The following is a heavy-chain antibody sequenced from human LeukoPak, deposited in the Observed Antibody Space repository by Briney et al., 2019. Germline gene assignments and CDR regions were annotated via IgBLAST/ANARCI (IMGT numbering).Heavy chain of an antibody. D-gene: IGHD3-22*01. Sequence: SETLSLTCTVSGGSISSYYWSWIRQPPGKGLEWIGYIYYSGSTYYNPSLKSRVTISVDTSKNQFSLKLSSVTAADTAVYYCARATYYYDSSGYYWVIDYWGQGTLVTVSS. CDR3: ARATYYYDSSGYYWVIDY. V-gene: IGHV4-59*12. CDR2: IYYSGST. J-gene: IGHJ4*02. CDR1: GGSISSYY.